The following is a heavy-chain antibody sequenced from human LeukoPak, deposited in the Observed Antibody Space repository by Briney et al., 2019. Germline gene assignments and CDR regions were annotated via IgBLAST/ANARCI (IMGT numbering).Heavy chain of an antibody. Sequence: GGSLRLSCAASGFTFSSYSMNWVRQAPGKGLEWVSSISSSSSYIYYADSVKGRFTIPRDDAKNSLYLQMNSLRAEDTAVYYCARDPLLWFGEANYYYGMDVWGQGTTVTVSS. D-gene: IGHD3-10*01. J-gene: IGHJ6*02. CDR3: ARDPLLWFGEANYYYGMDV. V-gene: IGHV3-21*01. CDR2: ISSSSSYI. CDR1: GFTFSSYS.